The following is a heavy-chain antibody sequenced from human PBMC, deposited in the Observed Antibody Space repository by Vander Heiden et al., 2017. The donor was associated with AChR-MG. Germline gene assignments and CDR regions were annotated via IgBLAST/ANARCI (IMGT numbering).Heavy chain of an antibody. CDR3: ARHGSPRRYYYYGMDV. D-gene: IGHD6-13*01. CDR1: GYSLPSCW. CDR2: MYHGDAET. J-gene: IGHJ6*02. V-gene: IGHV5-51*01. Sequence: EVQLVQSGAEVKKTGESLKISCKGSGYSLPSCWCDGVRQMRWKGREGMGLMYHGDAETIYSPSFQGQVTISAHKSISTAYLQWSSLKASDTAMYYCARHGSPRRYYYYGMDVWGQGTTVTVSS.